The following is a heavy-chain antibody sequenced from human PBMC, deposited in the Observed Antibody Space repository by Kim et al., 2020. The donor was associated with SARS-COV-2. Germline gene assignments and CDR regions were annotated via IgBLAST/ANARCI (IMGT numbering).Heavy chain of an antibody. CDR3: ARDGSGIFDY. V-gene: IGHV4-4*02. CDR2: T. J-gene: IGHJ4*02. D-gene: IGHD6-25*01. Sequence: TNYTPSRRSRVTISVDKSKNQFSLKLSSVTAADTAVYYCARDGSGIFDYWGQGTLVTISS.